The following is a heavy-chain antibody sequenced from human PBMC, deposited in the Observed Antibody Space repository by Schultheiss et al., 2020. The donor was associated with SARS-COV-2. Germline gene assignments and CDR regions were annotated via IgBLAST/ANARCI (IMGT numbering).Heavy chain of an antibody. V-gene: IGHV3-7*01. D-gene: IGHD6-13*01. Sequence: GGSLRLSCAASGFTFSDYYMSWIRQAPGKGLEWVANIKQDGSEKYYADSVKGRFTISRDNAKNSLYLQMNSLRAEDTAVYYCAGGGYSSSWYKGPDYYGMDVWGQGTTVTVSS. CDR3: AGGGYSSSWYKGPDYYGMDV. J-gene: IGHJ6*02. CDR2: IKQDGSEK. CDR1: GFTFSDYY.